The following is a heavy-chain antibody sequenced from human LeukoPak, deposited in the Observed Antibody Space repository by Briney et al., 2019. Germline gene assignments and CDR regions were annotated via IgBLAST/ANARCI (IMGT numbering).Heavy chain of an antibody. D-gene: IGHD6-6*01. CDR3: AKDSSSSGFDY. V-gene: IGHV3-53*01. CDR1: GFTVSSNY. CDR2: IYSGGST. J-gene: IGHJ4*02. Sequence: PGGSLRLSCAASGFTVSSNYMSWVRQAPGKGLEWVSVIYSGGSTYYADSVKGRFTISRDNSKNTLYLQMNSLRAEDTAVYYCAKDSSSSGFDYWGQGTLVTVSS.